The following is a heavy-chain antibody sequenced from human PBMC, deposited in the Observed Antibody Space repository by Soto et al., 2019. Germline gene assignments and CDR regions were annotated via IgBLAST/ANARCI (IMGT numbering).Heavy chain of an antibody. Sequence: GESVKISCXGSGYSFTSYWIGWVRQMPGKGLEWMGIIYPGDSDTRYSPSFQGQVTISADKSISTAYLQWSSLKASDTAMYYCASSRWNYAKYFDYWGQGTLVTVS. CDR1: GYSFTSYW. V-gene: IGHV5-51*01. CDR2: IYPGDSDT. J-gene: IGHJ4*02. CDR3: ASSRWNYAKYFDY. D-gene: IGHD1-7*01.